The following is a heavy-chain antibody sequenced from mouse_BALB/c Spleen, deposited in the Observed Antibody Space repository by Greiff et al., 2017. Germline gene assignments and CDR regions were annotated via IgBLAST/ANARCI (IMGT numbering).Heavy chain of an antibody. CDR2: IYPGGGYT. D-gene: IGHD1-1*01. CDR3: ARSYYGSSYEAMDY. CDR1: GYTFTNYW. J-gene: IGHJ4*01. Sequence: VKLQQSGAELVRPGTSVKISCKASGYTFTNYWLGWVKQRPGHGLEWIGDIYPGGGYTNYNEKFKGKATLTADTSSSTAYMQLSSLTSEDSAVYFCARSYYGSSYEAMDYWGQGTSVTVSS. V-gene: IGHV1-63*02.